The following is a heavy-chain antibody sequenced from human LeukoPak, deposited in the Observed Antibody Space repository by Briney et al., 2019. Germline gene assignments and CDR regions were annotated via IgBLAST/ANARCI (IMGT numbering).Heavy chain of an antibody. D-gene: IGHD3-22*01. Sequence: SSETLSLTCTVSGGSISSSSYYWGWIRQPPGKGLEWIGSIYYSGSTYYNPSLKSRVTISVDTSKNQFSLKLSSVTAADTAVYYCARENLTRVDFDSSGYLYWGQGTLVTVSS. J-gene: IGHJ4*02. CDR2: IYYSGST. CDR3: ARENLTRVDFDSSGYLY. V-gene: IGHV4-39*07. CDR1: GGSISSSSYY.